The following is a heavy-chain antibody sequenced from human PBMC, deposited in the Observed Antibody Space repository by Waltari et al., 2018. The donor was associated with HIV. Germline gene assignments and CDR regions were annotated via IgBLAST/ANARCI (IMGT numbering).Heavy chain of an antibody. CDR2: DHSGYIYHSGST. V-gene: IGHV4-30-4*07. CDR3: AAIPWGDNWFDP. CDR1: GGSIRCGGSS. J-gene: IGHJ5*02. D-gene: IGHD3-16*01. Sequence: QLQLQESGSGLVTPSQTLSLTCAVPGGSIRCGGSSWSWIRQPPGKGPEWIGYIDHSGYIYHSGSTYYNPSLKSRVTISIDRSKNQFSLKLTSVTAADTAVYYWAAIPWGDNWFDPWGQGTLVSVSS.